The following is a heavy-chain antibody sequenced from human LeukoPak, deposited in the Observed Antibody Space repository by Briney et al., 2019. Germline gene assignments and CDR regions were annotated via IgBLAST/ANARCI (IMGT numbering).Heavy chain of an antibody. CDR3: ARTRGYSGYDQPSFDY. Sequence: SETLSLTCAVSGYSISSSNWWGWIRQPPGKGLEWIGYIFYSGSTYYNPSLKSRVAMSVDTSKNQFSLKLSSVTAVDTAVYYCARTRGYSGYDQPSFDYWGQGTLVTVSS. D-gene: IGHD5-12*01. CDR2: IFYSGST. V-gene: IGHV4-28*01. CDR1: GYSISSSNW. J-gene: IGHJ4*02.